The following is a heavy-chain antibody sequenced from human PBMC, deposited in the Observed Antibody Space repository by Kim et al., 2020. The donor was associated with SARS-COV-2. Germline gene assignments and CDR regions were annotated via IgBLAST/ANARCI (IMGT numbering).Heavy chain of an antibody. CDR2: INHSGST. D-gene: IGHD2-2*02. CDR1: GGSFSGYY. V-gene: IGHV4-34*01. Sequence: SETLSLTCAVYGGSFSGYYWSWIRQPPGKGLEWIGEINHSGSTNYNPSLKSRVTISVDTSKNQFSLKLSSVTAADTAVYYCARGRGYCSSTSCYRCWFDPWGQGTLVTVSS. CDR3: ARGRGYCSSTSCYRCWFDP. J-gene: IGHJ5*02.